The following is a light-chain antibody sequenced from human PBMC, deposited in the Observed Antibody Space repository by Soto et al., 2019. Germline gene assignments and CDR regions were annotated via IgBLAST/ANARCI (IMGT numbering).Light chain of an antibody. Sequence: QSVLTQPASVSGSPGQSITISCTGTSSDVGGNKYVSWYQQYPGKVPKLLINKVTNRPSGVSYRFSGSKSGNTASLTISALLAEDVADYVCDPSTSHRLYGFGTGTK. CDR1: SSDVGGNKY. CDR2: KVT. V-gene: IGLV2-14*01. CDR3: DPSTSHRLYG. J-gene: IGLJ1*01.